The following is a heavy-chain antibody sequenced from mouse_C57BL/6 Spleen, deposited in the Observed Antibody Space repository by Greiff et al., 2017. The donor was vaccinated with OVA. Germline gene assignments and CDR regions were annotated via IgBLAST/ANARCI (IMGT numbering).Heavy chain of an antibody. J-gene: IGHJ1*03. CDR2: ISSGSSTI. Sequence: EVKLVESGGGLVKPGGSLKLSCAASGFTFSDYGMHWVRQAPEKGLEWVAYISSGSSTIYYADTVKGRFTISRENAKNTLFLQMTSLRSEDTAMYYCAREGNYVRYFDVWGTGTTVTVSS. D-gene: IGHD2-1*01. CDR3: AREGNYVRYFDV. V-gene: IGHV5-17*01. CDR1: GFTFSDYG.